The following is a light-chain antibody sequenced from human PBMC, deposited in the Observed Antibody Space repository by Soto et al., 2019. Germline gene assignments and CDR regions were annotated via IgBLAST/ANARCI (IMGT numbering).Light chain of an antibody. Sequence: SYELTQPPSVSVAPGKTARITCGGNNIGSKSVHWYQQKPGQAPVLVIYYDSDRPSGIPERFSGSNSGNTATLTISRVEAGDEADYYCQVWDSSSDLPGVFGGGTKLTVL. CDR2: YDS. CDR3: QVWDSSSDLPGV. CDR1: NIGSKS. V-gene: IGLV3-21*04. J-gene: IGLJ3*02.